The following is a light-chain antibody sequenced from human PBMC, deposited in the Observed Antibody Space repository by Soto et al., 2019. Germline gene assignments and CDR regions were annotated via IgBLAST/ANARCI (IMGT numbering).Light chain of an antibody. J-gene: IGLJ1*01. V-gene: IGLV2-8*01. CDR3: SSYAGSSNG. CDR2: EVN. CDR1: SSDVGGYNY. Sequence: SALTPPPSASGSPGQAVAISCTGTSSDVGGYNYVSWYGQHPGKAPKLRIYEVNQQALRGPDRVSGSKSGNRASLPVSGLQGEDEADYYCSSYAGSSNGFGSGTKVTAL.